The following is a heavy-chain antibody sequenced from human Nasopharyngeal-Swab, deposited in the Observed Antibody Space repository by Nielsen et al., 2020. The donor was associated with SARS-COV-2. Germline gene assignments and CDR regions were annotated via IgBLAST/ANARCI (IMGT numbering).Heavy chain of an antibody. CDR1: GFIFDDYG. V-gene: IGHV3-9*01. Sequence: SLKISCEAPGFIFDDYGMHWVRQAPGKGLERVSYISWNSGNIVYADSVKARFTISRDNAKNSLFLQMNSLRPDDTAFYYCAKDLVGATGLDSWGQGTLVTVSS. CDR2: ISWNSGNI. J-gene: IGHJ4*02. D-gene: IGHD1-26*01. CDR3: AKDLVGATGLDS.